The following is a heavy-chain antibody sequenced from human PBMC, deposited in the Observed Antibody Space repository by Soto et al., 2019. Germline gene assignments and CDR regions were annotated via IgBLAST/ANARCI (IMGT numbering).Heavy chain of an antibody. V-gene: IGHV3-11*01. J-gene: IGHJ5*02. D-gene: IGHD6-19*01. CDR2: ISSSGSTI. CDR1: GFTFSDYY. Sequence: GGSLRLSCAASGFTFSDYYMSWIRQAPGKGLEWVSYISSSGSTIYYADSVKGRFTISRDNAKNSLYLQMNSLRAEDTAVYYCARDREFFGSGWYSTHYNWFDPWGQGTLVTVSS. CDR3: ARDREFFGSGWYSTHYNWFDP.